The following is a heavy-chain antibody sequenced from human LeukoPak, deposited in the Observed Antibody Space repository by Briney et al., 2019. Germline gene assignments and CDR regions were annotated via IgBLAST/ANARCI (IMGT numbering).Heavy chain of an antibody. CDR2: INHSGST. CDR3: ARDVIYSSGWYNWFDP. CDR1: GGSFSGDY. V-gene: IGHV4-34*01. Sequence: SETLSLTCAVYGGSFSGDYWSWIRQPPGKGLEWIGEINHSGSTNYNPSLKSRVTISVDTSKNQFSLKLSSVTAADTAVYYCARDVIYSSGWYNWFDPWGQGTLVTVSS. J-gene: IGHJ5*02. D-gene: IGHD6-19*01.